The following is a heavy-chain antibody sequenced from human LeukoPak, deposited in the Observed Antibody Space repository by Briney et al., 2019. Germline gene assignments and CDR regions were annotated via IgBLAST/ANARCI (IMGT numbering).Heavy chain of an antibody. CDR2: INPTGGST. V-gene: IGHV1-46*01. J-gene: IGHJ4*02. CDR3: AREGTYYYDSSGYFRTDPNFDY. Sequence: VSVKVSCKASGYRFTSQYVHWVRQAPGQGLEWMGIINPTGGSTRNAQKFQGRFSMTADKSTSTAYMELSSLRSEDTAVYYCAREGTYYYDSSGYFRTDPNFDYWGQGTLVTVSS. D-gene: IGHD3-22*01. CDR1: GYRFTSQY.